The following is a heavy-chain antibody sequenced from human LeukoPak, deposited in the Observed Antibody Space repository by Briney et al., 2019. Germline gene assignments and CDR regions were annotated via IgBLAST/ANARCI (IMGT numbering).Heavy chain of an antibody. J-gene: IGHJ5*02. CDR2: INHSGST. CDR1: GFTFSSYA. CDR3: ARAIRLYGDYSFDP. Sequence: PGGSLRLSCAASGFTFSSYAMSWIRQPPGKGLEWVGEINHSGSTNYNPSLKSRVTISVDTSKNQFSLKLSSVTAADTAVYYCARAIRLYGDYSFDPWGQGTLVTVSS. D-gene: IGHD4-17*01. V-gene: IGHV4-34*01.